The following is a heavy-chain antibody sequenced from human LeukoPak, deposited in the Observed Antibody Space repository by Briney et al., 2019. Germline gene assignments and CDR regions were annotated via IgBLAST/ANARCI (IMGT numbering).Heavy chain of an antibody. CDR1: GYTFTSYA. V-gene: IGHV1-18*01. CDR3: ASGPSRYYDFWSGYYPYYYYGMDV. D-gene: IGHD3-3*01. Sequence: ASVKVSCKASGYTFTSYAISWVRQAPGQGLEWMGWISAYNGNTNYAQKLQGRVTMTTDTSTSTAYMELRSLRSDDTAVYYCASGPSRYYDFWSGYYPYYYYGMDVWGQGTTVTVSS. CDR2: ISAYNGNT. J-gene: IGHJ6*02.